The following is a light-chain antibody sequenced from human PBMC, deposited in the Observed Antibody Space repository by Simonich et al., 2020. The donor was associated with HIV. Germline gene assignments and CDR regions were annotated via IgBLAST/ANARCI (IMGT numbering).Light chain of an antibody. CDR1: QSISSW. V-gene: IGKV1-12*01. CDR3: QQANSFPIT. CDR2: AAS. Sequence: DIQMTQSPSSVSASVGNRVTITCRASQSISSWLAWYQQKPGRAPKLLLHAASSLQSGVPSRFTGSGSGTDFTLTITNLQPEDSATYYCQQANSFPITFGQGTRLEI. J-gene: IGKJ5*01.